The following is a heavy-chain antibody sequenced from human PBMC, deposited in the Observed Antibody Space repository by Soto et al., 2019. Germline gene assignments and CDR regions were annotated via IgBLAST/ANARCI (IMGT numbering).Heavy chain of an antibody. Sequence: QVQLVEAGGGVVQPGRSLRVSGAACGVSFSNYAMHGVRQAPGKGLEWVAVVSYDGSKQFYADSGEGRFTISRDSSKSTLYLHMDNLRDEDTAVYYCARDRVYYYDNSGYYNFDYWGQGTLVTVSS. V-gene: IGHV3-30-3*01. D-gene: IGHD3-22*01. J-gene: IGHJ4*02. CDR1: GVSFSNYA. CDR2: VSYDGSKQ. CDR3: ARDRVYYYDNSGYYNFDY.